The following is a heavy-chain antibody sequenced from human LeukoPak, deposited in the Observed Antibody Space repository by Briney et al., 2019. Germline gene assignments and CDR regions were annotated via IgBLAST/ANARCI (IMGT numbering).Heavy chain of an antibody. D-gene: IGHD3-10*01. CDR2: ISGSGDST. V-gene: IGHV3-23*01. CDR3: GGYYGSGSYYVALGYFDY. CDR1: GFTFSIYA. Sequence: PGGSLRLSCAASGFTFSIYAMTWVRQAPGKGLEWVSGISGSGDSTYYADSVKGRFTISRDNSKNTLYLQMNSLRAEDTAVYYCGGYYGSGSYYVALGYFDYWGQGTLVTVSS. J-gene: IGHJ4*02.